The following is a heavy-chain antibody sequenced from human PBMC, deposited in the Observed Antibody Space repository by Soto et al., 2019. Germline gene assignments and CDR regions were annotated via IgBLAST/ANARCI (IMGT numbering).Heavy chain of an antibody. CDR1: GFTFSNYW. J-gene: IGHJ4*02. Sequence: GGSLRLSCAASGFTFSNYWMNWVRQAPGKGLEWVANIMQGGSERYYVDSVKGRFTISRDNAKNSLYLQMNSLRAEDTAVYYCARDPRPYGGNSPIDYWGQGTLLTVSS. CDR2: IMQGGSER. CDR3: ARDPRPYGGNSPIDY. D-gene: IGHD4-17*01. V-gene: IGHV3-7*01.